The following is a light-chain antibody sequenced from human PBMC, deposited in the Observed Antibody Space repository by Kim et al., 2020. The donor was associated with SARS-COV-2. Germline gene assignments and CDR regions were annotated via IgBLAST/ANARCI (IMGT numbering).Light chain of an antibody. CDR1: SGSLDDNY. CDR3: QSYNRSNVV. V-gene: IGLV6-57*03. Sequence: GTTVAISCPRSSGSLDDNYVQWYQQRPGGVPTTVIYEDDQRPSGVPDRFSGSIDNSSNSASLTISGLKTEDEADYYCQSYNRSNVVFGGGTQLTVL. J-gene: IGLJ2*01. CDR2: EDD.